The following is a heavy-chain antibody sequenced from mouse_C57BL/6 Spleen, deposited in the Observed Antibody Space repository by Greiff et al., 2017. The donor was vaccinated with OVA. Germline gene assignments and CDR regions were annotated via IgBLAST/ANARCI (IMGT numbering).Heavy chain of an antibody. CDR1: GYTFTSYG. V-gene: IGHV1-81*01. CDR2: IYPRSGNT. D-gene: IGHD1-1*01. Sequence: VKLQQSGAELARPGASVKLSCKASGYTFTSYGISWVKQRTGQGLEWIGEIYPRSGNTYYNEKFKGKATLTADKSSSTAYMELRSLTSEDSAVYFCASITTVVATNYYAMDYWGQGTSVTVSS. J-gene: IGHJ4*01. CDR3: ASITTVVATNYYAMDY.